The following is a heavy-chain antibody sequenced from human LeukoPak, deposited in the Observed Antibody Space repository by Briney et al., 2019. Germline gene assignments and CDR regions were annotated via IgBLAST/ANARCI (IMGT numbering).Heavy chain of an antibody. V-gene: IGHV1-2*02. J-gene: IGHJ4*02. CDR1: GYTFTGYY. D-gene: IGHD3-3*01. CDR3: VPGNRITTPTETRGTYFDY. CDR2: INPNSGGT. Sequence: ASVKVSCKASGYTFTGYYIHWVRQAAGQGLEWRGWINPNSGGTNYAQKFQGRVTMTRDTSISTAYMELSRLTSDDTAVYYCVPGNRITTPTETRGTYFDYWGQGTLVTVSS.